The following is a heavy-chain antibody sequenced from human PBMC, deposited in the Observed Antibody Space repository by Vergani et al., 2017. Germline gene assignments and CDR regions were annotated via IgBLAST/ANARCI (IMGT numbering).Heavy chain of an antibody. D-gene: IGHD3-9*01. Sequence: QVQVVQSGAEVKKSGASVKVSCKTSGYTFSNYYMHWVRQAPGQGLEWMGIINPSGGHTNYAQKFQGRVTMTRDTSTSTVYMELSSLRSEDTAIYYCARGDYGILTCYRYGGQGTLVTVSA. CDR3: ARGDYGILTCYRY. J-gene: IGHJ4*02. CDR1: GYTFSNYY. CDR2: INPSGGHT. V-gene: IGHV1-46*03.